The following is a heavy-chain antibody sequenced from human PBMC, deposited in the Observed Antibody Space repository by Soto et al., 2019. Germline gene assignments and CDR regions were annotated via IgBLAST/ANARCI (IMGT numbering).Heavy chain of an antibody. V-gene: IGHV3-30-3*01. CDR3: ARDKQRGYSYGDTLDY. J-gene: IGHJ4*02. CDR1: GFTFSSYA. CDR2: ISYDGSNK. D-gene: IGHD5-18*01. Sequence: QVQLVESGGGVVQPGRSLRLSCAASGFTFSSYAMHWVRQAPGKGLEWVAVISYDGSNKYYADSVKGRFTISRDNSKNTLYLQMNSLRAEDTAVYYCARDKQRGYSYGDTLDYWGQGTLVTVSS.